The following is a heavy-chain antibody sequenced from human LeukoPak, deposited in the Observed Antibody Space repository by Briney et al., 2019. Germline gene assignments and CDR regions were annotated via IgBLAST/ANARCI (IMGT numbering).Heavy chain of an antibody. CDR2: GGST. V-gene: IGHV3-43*01. CDR3: AKDMSTPKAQDYYYYMDV. Sequence: GGSTYYADSVKGRFTISRDNSKNSLYLQMNSLRTEDTALYYCAKDMSTPKAQDYYYYMDVWGKGTTVTVSS. J-gene: IGHJ6*03. D-gene: IGHD2-15*01.